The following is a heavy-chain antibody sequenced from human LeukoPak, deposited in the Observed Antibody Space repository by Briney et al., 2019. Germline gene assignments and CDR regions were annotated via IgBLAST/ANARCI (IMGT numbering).Heavy chain of an antibody. V-gene: IGHV1-69*01. D-gene: IGHD3-16*01. CDR3: ARGGGLRLGESFVY. CDR2: MILIFGTA. J-gene: IGHJ4*02. CDR1: GGTXSSYA. Sequence: SVKLSCKASGGTXSSYAISGVRQPPGQGLEWMGGMILIFGTANYAQKSPGRVTITEDESTSTAVMVRGSLRSEDTAVYYWARGGGLRLGESFVYWGQGALVTVSS.